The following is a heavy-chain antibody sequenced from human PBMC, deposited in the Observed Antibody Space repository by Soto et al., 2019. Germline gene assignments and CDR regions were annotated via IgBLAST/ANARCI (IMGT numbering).Heavy chain of an antibody. V-gene: IGHV1-69*01. CDR3: ARSQGGSSSLDIYYYYYYGMDV. Sequence: QVQLVQSGAEVKKPGSSVKVSCKAPGGTFSSYAISWVRQAPGQGLEWMGGVIPIFGTAKYAQKFQGRVTITADESTSTGCMELRSLRSEDTAVYYCARSQGGSSSLDIYYYYYYGMDVWGQGTTVTVSS. CDR2: VIPIFGTA. D-gene: IGHD6-19*01. CDR1: GGTFSSYA. J-gene: IGHJ6*02.